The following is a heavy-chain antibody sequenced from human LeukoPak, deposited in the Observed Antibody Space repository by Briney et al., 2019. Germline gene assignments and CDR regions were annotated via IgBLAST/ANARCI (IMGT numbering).Heavy chain of an antibody. CDR2: IYYSGGT. V-gene: IGHV4-59*01. J-gene: IGHJ5*02. D-gene: IGHD4-17*01. CDR3: ARDRDYFDA. Sequence: PSETLSLTCSVSGGSINNYYWTWIRQPPGKGLEWIGYIYYSGGTNYNSSLKSRVTMSVDTSKNQFSLKLSSVTAADTAVYYCARDRDYFDAWGQGTRVTVSS. CDR1: GGSINNYY.